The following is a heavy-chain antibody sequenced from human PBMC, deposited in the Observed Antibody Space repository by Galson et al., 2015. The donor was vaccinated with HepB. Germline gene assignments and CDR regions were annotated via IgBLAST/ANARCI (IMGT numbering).Heavy chain of an antibody. CDR3: AKDGVFSGYDLDH. Sequence: SLRLSCAASGFSFSSHWMTWVRQAPGKGLEWVANIKEDGSEKYYVDSVKGRFTISRDNAKSSLYLQMNSLRPEDTAVYYCAKDGVFSGYDLDHWGQGTLVTVSS. V-gene: IGHV3-7*01. D-gene: IGHD5-12*01. J-gene: IGHJ4*02. CDR2: IKEDGSEK. CDR1: GFSFSSHW.